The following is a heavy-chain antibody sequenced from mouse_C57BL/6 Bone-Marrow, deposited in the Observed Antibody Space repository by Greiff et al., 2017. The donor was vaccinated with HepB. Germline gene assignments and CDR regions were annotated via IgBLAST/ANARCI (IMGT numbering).Heavy chain of an antibody. V-gene: IGHV2-5*01. J-gene: IGHJ4*01. Sequence: VQLQQSGPGLVQPSQSLSITCTVSGFSLTSYGVHWVRQSPGKGLEWLGVIWSGGSTDYNAAFMSRLSITKDNSKSQVFFKMNSLQADDTAIYYCAKGDYYGSRYYAMDYWGQGTSVTVSS. CDR3: AKGDYYGSRYYAMDY. D-gene: IGHD1-1*01. CDR1: GFSLTSYG. CDR2: IWSGGST.